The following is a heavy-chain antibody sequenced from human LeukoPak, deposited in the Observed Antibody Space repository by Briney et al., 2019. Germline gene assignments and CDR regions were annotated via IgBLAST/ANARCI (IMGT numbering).Heavy chain of an antibody. CDR2: IIPIFGTA. V-gene: IGHV1-69*13. D-gene: IGHD2-8*01. CDR1: GGTFSSYA. J-gene: IGHJ4*02. CDR3: ASGPSGYCTNGVCYYFDY. Sequence: ASVKVSCKASGGTFSSYAISWVRQAPGQGLEWMGGIIPIFGTANYAKKFQGRVTITADEATSTDYMELSSLRSEDTAVYYCASGPSGYCTNGVCYYFDYWGQGTLVTVSS.